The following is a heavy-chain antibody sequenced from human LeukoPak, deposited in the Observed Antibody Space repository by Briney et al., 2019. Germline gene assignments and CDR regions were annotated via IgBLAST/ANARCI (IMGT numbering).Heavy chain of an antibody. CDR2: ISYDGSNK. CDR3: ARYKVVVNAFDI. CDR1: GFTFNSYA. V-gene: IGHV3-30-3*01. J-gene: IGHJ3*02. Sequence: GRSLRLSCAASGFTFNSYAMHWVRQAPSKGLEWVAVISYDGSNKYYADSVKGRFTISRDNSKNTLYLQMNSLRAEDTAVYYCARYKVVVNAFDIWGQGTMVTVSS. D-gene: IGHD3-22*01.